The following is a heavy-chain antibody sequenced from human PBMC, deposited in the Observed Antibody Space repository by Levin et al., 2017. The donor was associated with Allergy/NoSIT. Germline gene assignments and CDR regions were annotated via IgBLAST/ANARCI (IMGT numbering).Heavy chain of an antibody. Sequence: PGGSLRLSCAASGFTFSSYSMNWVRQAPGKGLEWVSSISSSSSYIYYADSVKGRFTISRDNAKNSLYLQMNSLRAEDTAVYYCARDSRYSSGYYYLDYWGQGTLVTVSS. CDR1: GFTFSSYS. CDR2: ISSSSSYI. CDR3: ARDSRYSSGYYYLDY. J-gene: IGHJ4*02. D-gene: IGHD3-22*01. V-gene: IGHV3-21*01.